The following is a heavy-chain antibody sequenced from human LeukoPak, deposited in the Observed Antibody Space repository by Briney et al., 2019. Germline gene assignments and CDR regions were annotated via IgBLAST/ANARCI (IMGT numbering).Heavy chain of an antibody. D-gene: IGHD3-10*01. CDR3: AATPWFGELLPGYGAFDI. V-gene: IGHV4-30-2*01. J-gene: IGHJ3*02. Sequence: SQTLSLTCTVSGGSISSGGYYWSWIRQPPGKGLEWIGYIYHSGNTYYNPSLKSRVTLSVGRSKNQFSLKLSSVTVADTAVYYCAATPWFGELLPGYGAFDIWGQGTMVTVSS. CDR2: IYHSGNT. CDR1: GGSISSGGYY.